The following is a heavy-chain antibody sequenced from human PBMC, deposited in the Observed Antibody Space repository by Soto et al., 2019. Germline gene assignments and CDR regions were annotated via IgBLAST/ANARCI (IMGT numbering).Heavy chain of an antibody. J-gene: IGHJ6*02. CDR3: AGGGGAAHDYYYYYGMDV. D-gene: IGHD3-16*01. Sequence: QVQLVQSGAEVKKPGSSVKVSCKASGGTFSSYAISWVRQAPGQGLEWMGGIIPIFGTANYAQKFQGRVTITGDESTRTPYMGVSSQGARGRAGYYCAGGGGAAHDYYYYYGMDVWGQGTTVTVSS. CDR1: GGTFSSYA. V-gene: IGHV1-69*12. CDR2: IIPIFGTA.